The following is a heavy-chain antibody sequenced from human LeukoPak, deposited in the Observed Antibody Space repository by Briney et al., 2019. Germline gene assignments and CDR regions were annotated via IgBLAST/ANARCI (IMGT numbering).Heavy chain of an antibody. CDR1: GFTFSTYW. CDR3: ARDRDPGYNDSSGYRRVNAFDI. Sequence: GGSLRLSCAASGFTFSTYWMSWVRQAPGKGLEWVANIKQDGSEKYYVDSVKGRFTISRDNAKNSLYLQMNSLRAEDTAVYYCARDRDPGYNDSSGYRRVNAFDIWGQGTMVTVSS. V-gene: IGHV3-7*01. J-gene: IGHJ3*02. D-gene: IGHD3-22*01. CDR2: IKQDGSEK.